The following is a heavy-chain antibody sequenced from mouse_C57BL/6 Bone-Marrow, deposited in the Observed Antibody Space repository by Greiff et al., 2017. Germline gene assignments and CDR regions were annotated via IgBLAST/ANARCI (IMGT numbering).Heavy chain of an antibody. D-gene: IGHD3-1*01. V-gene: IGHV1-54*01. CDR1: GYAFTNYL. CDR2: INPGSGGT. CDR3: ARGGALGY. Sequence: QVQLQQSGAELVRPGTSVKVSCKASGYAFTNYLIEWVKQRPGQGLEWIGVINPGSGGTNYNEKFKGKATPTADKFSSTAYMQLSSPTSEDSAVYFCARGGALGYGGQGTTRTVSS. J-gene: IGHJ2*01.